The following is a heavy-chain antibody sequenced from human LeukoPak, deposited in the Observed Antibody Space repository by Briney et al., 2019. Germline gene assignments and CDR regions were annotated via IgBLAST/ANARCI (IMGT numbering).Heavy chain of an antibody. D-gene: IGHD6-19*01. CDR3: ARGGSSGWYVY. J-gene: IGHJ4*02. CDR2: INPNSGGT. Sequence: ASVKVSCKASGYTFTGYYMHWVRQAPGQGLEWMGLINPNSGGTNYAQKLQGRVTMTTDTSTSTAYMELRSLRSDDTAVYYCARGGSSGWYVYWGQGTLVTVSS. CDR1: GYTFTGYY. V-gene: IGHV1-2*02.